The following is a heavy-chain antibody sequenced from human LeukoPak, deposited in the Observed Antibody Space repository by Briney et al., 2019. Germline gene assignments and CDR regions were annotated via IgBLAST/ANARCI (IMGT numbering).Heavy chain of an antibody. Sequence: SETLSLTCTVSGGSISSSSYYWGWIRQPPGKGLEWIGSIYYSGSTYYNPSLKSRVTISVDASKNQFSLKLSSVTAADTAVYYCARGGDYYDSSGYEGAYYYYYMDVWGKGTTVTISS. CDR3: ARGGDYYDSSGYEGAYYYYYMDV. CDR1: GGSISSSSYY. J-gene: IGHJ6*03. CDR2: IYYSGST. V-gene: IGHV4-39*07. D-gene: IGHD3-22*01.